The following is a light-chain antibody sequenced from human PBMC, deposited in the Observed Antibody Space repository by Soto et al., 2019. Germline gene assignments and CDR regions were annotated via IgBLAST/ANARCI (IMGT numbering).Light chain of an antibody. CDR1: ESMSTNF. CDR2: GAS. J-gene: IGKJ4*01. CDR3: QQYDSSPLT. V-gene: IGKV3-20*01. Sequence: EIVLAQSPDTLSLSPGERATLSCRTSESMSTNFLAWYQQKSGQPPRLLIYGASIRATGIPDRFSGSGSGTDFTLTISRLEPEDFAMYYCQQYDSSPLTFDGGAKVEIK.